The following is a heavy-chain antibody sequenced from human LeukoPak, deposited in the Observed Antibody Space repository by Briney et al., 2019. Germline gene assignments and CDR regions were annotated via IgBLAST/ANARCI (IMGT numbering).Heavy chain of an antibody. CDR2: ISSSSSYI. CDR1: GFTFSTYS. J-gene: IGHJ4*02. Sequence: PGGSLRLSCVDSGFTFSTYSMNWVRQAPGKGLEWVSSISSSSSYIYYGDSVKGRFTISRDNAKNSLYLQMNSLRAGDTAVYYCARDGAVTNGRYFDYWGQGTLVTVSS. V-gene: IGHV3-21*01. D-gene: IGHD4-17*01. CDR3: ARDGAVTNGRYFDY.